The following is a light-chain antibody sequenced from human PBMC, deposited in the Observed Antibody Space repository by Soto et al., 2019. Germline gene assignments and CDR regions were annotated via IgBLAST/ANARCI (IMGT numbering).Light chain of an antibody. CDR1: QSISKY. CDR3: QQYNSYST. J-gene: IGKJ1*01. V-gene: IGKV1-5*01. Sequence: DIQMTQCPSTLSASVGDRVTITFRASQSISKYLAWYQQKPGKAPKLLIYDASSLESGVPSRFSGSGSGTEFTLTISSLQPDDFATYYCQQYNSYSTFGQGTKVDIK. CDR2: DAS.